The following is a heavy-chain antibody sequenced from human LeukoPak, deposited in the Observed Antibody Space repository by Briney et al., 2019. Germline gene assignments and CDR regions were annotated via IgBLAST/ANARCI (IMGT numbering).Heavy chain of an antibody. CDR2: IKQDGRDK. V-gene: IGHV3-7*03. CDR3: VRYFTAVAPTLRLDY. CDR1: GFTFSSYW. D-gene: IGHD6-19*01. J-gene: IGHJ4*02. Sequence: GGSLRLSCAASGFTFSSYWMNWVRQAPGKGQEWVATIKQDGRDKYYVDSVKGRFTISRDDAKNSLYLQMNSLRVEDTAVYHCVRYFTAVAPTLRLDYWGQGTLVTVSS.